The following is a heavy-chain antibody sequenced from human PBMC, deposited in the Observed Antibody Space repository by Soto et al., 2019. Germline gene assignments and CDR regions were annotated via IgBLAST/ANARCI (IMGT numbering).Heavy chain of an antibody. J-gene: IGHJ4*03. V-gene: IGHV3-15*07. Sequence: GGSRRLSCAASGFTFSNAWINWVRQAPGKGLEWVGRIKSKTDGGTTDFAAPVKGRFAISRDDSKDMVYLQMNSLKTKDTGIYYCTTDSYSTLLVGRFDYWGNGPLVTVSS. CDR3: TTDSYSTLLVGRFDY. CDR1: GFTFSNAW. CDR2: IKSKTDGGTT. D-gene: IGHD6-13*01.